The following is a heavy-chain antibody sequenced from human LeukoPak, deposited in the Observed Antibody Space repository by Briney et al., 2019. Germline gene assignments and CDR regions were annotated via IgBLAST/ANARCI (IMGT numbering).Heavy chain of an antibody. CDR1: GFTFSSYA. CDR3: AKVPYRITYYYFDY. V-gene: IGHV3-23*01. J-gene: IGHJ4*02. Sequence: PGASLRLSCAASGFTFSSYAMSWVRQAPGKGLEWVSAISGSGGSTYYADSVKGRFTISRDNSKNTRYLQMNSLRAEATAVYYCAKVPYRITYYYFDYWGQGTLVTVSS. CDR2: ISGSGGST. D-gene: IGHD3-10*01.